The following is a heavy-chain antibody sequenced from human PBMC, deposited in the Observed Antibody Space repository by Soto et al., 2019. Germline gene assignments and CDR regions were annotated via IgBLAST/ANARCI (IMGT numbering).Heavy chain of an antibody. J-gene: IGHJ4*02. CDR2: IIPMFGST. CDR3: ATPSGLLGQYSALPDN. D-gene: IGHD5-12*01. CDR1: GGTFSHST. V-gene: IGHV1-69*08. Sequence: GASVKVSCKASGGTFSHSTVAWVRQAPGHRPEWMGMIIPMFGSTNSAQKFRDRVTFSADTYTNTAYMELSSLRSEDTAVYYRATPSGLLGQYSALPDNWGQGTLVTVSS.